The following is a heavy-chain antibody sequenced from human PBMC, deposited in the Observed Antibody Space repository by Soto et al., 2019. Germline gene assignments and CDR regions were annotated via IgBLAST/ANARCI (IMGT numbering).Heavy chain of an antibody. CDR3: AKDPTIAPRWALDI. D-gene: IGHD6-13*01. Sequence: PGGSLRLSCAASGFTISNYGMHWVRQAPGKGPEWVAVISSDGSRKDYADFVKGRFTISRDDAKNTLSLQMNSLRTDDTALYYCAKDPTIAPRWALDIWGQGTLVTVSS. J-gene: IGHJ3*02. CDR2: ISSDGSRK. CDR1: GFTISNYG. V-gene: IGHV3-30*18.